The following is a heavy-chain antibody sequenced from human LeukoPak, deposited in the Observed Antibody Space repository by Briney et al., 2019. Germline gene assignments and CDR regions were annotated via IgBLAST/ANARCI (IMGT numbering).Heavy chain of an antibody. V-gene: IGHV1-69*13. CDR1: GGTFSSYA. CDR2: IIPIFGTA. D-gene: IGHD6-19*01. CDR3: ARQWLVLPHYYYGMDV. Sequence: SVKVSCKASGGTFSSYAISWVRQAPGQGLEWMGGIIPIFGTANYAQKFQGRVTITADESTSTAYMELSSLRSEDTAVYYCARQWLVLPHYYYGMDVWGQGTTVTVSS. J-gene: IGHJ6*02.